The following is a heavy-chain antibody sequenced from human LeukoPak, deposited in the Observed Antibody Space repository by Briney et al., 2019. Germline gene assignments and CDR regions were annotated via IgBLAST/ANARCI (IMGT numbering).Heavy chain of an antibody. CDR3: ARDLSSSWYSWFDP. D-gene: IGHD6-13*01. J-gene: IGHJ5*02. V-gene: IGHV4-59*12. Sequence: PSETLSLTCSVSGASITRYYWNWIRQSPEKGLEWIAYTYYSGTTNYNPSLKSRVTISVDTSKNQFSLKLSSVTAADTAVYYCARDLSSSWYSWFDPWGQGTLVTVSS. CDR2: TYYSGTT. CDR1: GASITRYY.